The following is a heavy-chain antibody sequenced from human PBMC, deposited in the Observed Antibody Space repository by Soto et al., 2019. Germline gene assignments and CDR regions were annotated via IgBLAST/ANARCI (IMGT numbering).Heavy chain of an antibody. V-gene: IGHV3-53*01. CDR3: ARSDDSEAFDI. CDR1: GLSVSWEY. J-gene: IGHJ3*02. CDR2: IYRGGGT. D-gene: IGHD6-25*01. Sequence: EVQLVESGGGLFQPGASLRISCAGSGLSVSWEYISWVRQPPGKGLEWVSIIYRGGGTYYADSAKGRCIISRDASKNMVFLQVTDLRAEDTATYYCARSDDSEAFDIWGHGTTGTVSS.